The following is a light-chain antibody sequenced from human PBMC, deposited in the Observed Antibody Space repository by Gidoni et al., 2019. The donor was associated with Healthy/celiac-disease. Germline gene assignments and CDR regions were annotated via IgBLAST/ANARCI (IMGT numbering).Light chain of an antibody. J-gene: IGKJ4*01. V-gene: IGKV1-39*01. CDR3: QHSYRTPPT. CDR2: AAS. Sequence: DIQMTQSPSSLSASVGDRVTITCRASQSISSYLNWYQQKPGKAPKLLIYAASSLQSEVPSRFSGSGSGTEFTITISSLQPEDFATYYCQHSYRTPPTFGGGTKVEIK. CDR1: QSISSY.